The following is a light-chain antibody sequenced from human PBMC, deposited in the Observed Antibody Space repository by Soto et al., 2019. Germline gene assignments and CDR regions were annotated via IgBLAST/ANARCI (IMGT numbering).Light chain of an antibody. V-gene: IGKV1-39*01. CDR1: QSISSY. CDR2: AAS. CDR3: HQRYSTLG. J-gene: IGKJ1*01. Sequence: DIQMTQSPSSLSASVRDRVTITCRASQSISSYLNWYQQKPGKAPNLLIYAASSLQSGVPSRFSGSGSGTDFTLTISILQPEDCATYYCHQRYSTLGFGQGNKVEIK.